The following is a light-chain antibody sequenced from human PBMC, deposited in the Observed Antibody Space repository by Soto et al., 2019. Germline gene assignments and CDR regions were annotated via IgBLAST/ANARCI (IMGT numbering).Light chain of an antibody. CDR1: SSDVGNYKY. CDR2: EVS. J-gene: IGLJ7*01. CDR3: FSYTSSGTYV. V-gene: IGLV2-14*01. Sequence: QSALTQPASGSGSPGQSITISCTGTSSDVGNYKYVSWYQQHPGKAPKLMIYEVSNRPSGVSNLFSGSKSGNTASLTISGLQAEDETDYYCFSYTSSGTYVFGNGTQLTVL.